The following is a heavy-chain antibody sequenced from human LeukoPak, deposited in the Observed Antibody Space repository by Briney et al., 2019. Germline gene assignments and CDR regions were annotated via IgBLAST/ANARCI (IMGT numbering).Heavy chain of an antibody. CDR2: INPSGGST. D-gene: IGHD5-24*01. J-gene: IGHJ4*02. CDR3: ARDLVPSQTRRDGYNFDY. Sequence: ASVKVSCKASGGTFISYAISWVRQAPGQGLEWMGIINPSGGSTSYAQKFQGRVTMTRDTSTSTVYMELSSLRSEDTAVYYCARDLVPSQTRRDGYNFDYWGQGTLVTVSS. V-gene: IGHV1-46*01. CDR1: GGTFISYA.